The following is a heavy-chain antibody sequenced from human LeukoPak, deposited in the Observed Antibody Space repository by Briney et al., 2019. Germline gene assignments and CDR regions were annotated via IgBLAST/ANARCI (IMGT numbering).Heavy chain of an antibody. CDR2: IYADGSS. CDR3: ARGYYYRT. Sequence: PSETLSLTCTVSGGSVGSDNSYWNWIRQPAGKGLEWIGRIYADGSSTYNPSLKSRVTILVDTSKNQFSLRLSSMTAADTAVYYCARGYYYRTWGLATLVTVSP. J-gene: IGHJ4*02. D-gene: IGHD3-10*01. CDR1: GGSVGSDNSY. V-gene: IGHV4-61*02.